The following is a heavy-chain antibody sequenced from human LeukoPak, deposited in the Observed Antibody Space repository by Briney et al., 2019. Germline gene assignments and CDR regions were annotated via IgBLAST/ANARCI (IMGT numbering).Heavy chain of an antibody. Sequence: ASVKVSCKTSGYIFIGYYMHWVRQAPGQGLEWMGWIDPKSGGTKYAQKFQGRVTMTRDMSISTAYMELNSLRSDDTAIFYCAVTYSSSWYNWFDPWGQGTLVTVSS. D-gene: IGHD6-19*01. CDR2: IDPKSGGT. CDR1: GYIFIGYY. CDR3: AVTYSSSWYNWFDP. V-gene: IGHV1-2*02. J-gene: IGHJ5*02.